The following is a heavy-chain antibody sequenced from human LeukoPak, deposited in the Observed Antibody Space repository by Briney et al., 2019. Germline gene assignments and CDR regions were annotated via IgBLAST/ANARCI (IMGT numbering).Heavy chain of an antibody. V-gene: IGHV3-23*01. CDR3: AKNGDRGAFCSGGTCYPYYYYYMDV. CDR2: ISGSGGST. D-gene: IGHD2-15*01. CDR1: GFTFSSYG. Sequence: GGSLRLSCAASGFTFSSYGMSWVRQAPGKGLEWVSAISGSGGSTYYADSVKGRFTISRDNSKNTLYLQMNSLRAEDTAVYYCAKNGDRGAFCSGGTCYPYYYYYMDVWGKGTTVTISS. J-gene: IGHJ6*03.